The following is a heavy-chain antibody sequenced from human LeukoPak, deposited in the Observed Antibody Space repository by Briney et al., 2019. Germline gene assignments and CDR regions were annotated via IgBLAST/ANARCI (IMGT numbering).Heavy chain of an antibody. CDR2: IYPGDSDT. V-gene: IGHV5-51*01. J-gene: IGHJ4*01. Sequence: GESLKISCKGYGYSFTSYWIGWVRQMPGKGLEWMGIIYPGDSDTRYSPSFQGQVTISADKSISTAYLQWSSLKASDTAMYYCARTPRRDGYEYYFDYWGQGTLVTVSS. CDR1: GYSFTSYW. CDR3: ARTPRRDGYEYYFDY. D-gene: IGHD5-24*01.